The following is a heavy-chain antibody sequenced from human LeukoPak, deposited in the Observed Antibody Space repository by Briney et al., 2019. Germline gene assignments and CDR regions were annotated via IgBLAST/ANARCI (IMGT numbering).Heavy chain of an antibody. Sequence: GGPLRLSCAASGFTFSSYAMHWVRQAPGKGLEWVAVISYDGSNKYYADSGKGRFTISRDNSKNTLYLQMNSLRAEDTAVYYCAKDEGYCSGGSCYLGAFDIWGQGTMVTVSS. D-gene: IGHD2-15*01. CDR2: ISYDGSNK. V-gene: IGHV3-30*04. J-gene: IGHJ3*02. CDR3: AKDEGYCSGGSCYLGAFDI. CDR1: GFTFSSYA.